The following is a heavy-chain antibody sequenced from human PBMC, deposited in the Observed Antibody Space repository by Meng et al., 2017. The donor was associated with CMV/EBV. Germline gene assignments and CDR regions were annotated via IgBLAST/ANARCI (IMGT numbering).Heavy chain of an antibody. Sequence: SGGTFSRDTISLVRQAPGQGLEWMGIINPSGGSTSYAQKFQGRVTMTRDTSTSTVYMELSSLRSEDTAVYYCAREGSSGSAYCFDYWGQGTLVTVSS. J-gene: IGHJ4*02. CDR1: GGTFSRDT. D-gene: IGHD6-19*01. CDR3: AREGSSGSAYCFDY. CDR2: INPSGGST. V-gene: IGHV1-46*01.